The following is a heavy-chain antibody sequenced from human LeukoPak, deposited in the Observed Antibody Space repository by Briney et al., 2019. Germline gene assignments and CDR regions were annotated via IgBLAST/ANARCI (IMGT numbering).Heavy chain of an antibody. V-gene: IGHV4-34*01. D-gene: IGHD3-16*01. J-gene: IGHJ4*02. Sequence: KPSETLSLTRAVYGGSFSGYYWSWIRQPPGKGLEWIGEINHSGSTNYNPSLKSRVTISVDTSKNQFSLKLSSVTAADTAVYYCARGGIGAFLYWGQGTLVTVSS. CDR3: ARGGIGAFLY. CDR2: INHSGST. CDR1: GGSFSGYY.